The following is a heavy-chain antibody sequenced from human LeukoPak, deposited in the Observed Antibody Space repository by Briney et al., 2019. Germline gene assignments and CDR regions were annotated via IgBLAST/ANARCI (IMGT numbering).Heavy chain of an antibody. CDR3: ARGQEVTAIPAAY. D-gene: IGHD2-21*02. V-gene: IGHV3-11*05. Sequence: GGSLRLSCAASGFTFSNNYMSWIRQTPGKGLEWVSHISSSSSYTNYADSVKGRFTISRDNPNNSLYLQMNSLRAEDTAVYFCARGQEVTAIPAAYWGQGTLVTVSS. J-gene: IGHJ4*02. CDR1: GFTFSNNY. CDR2: ISSSSSYT.